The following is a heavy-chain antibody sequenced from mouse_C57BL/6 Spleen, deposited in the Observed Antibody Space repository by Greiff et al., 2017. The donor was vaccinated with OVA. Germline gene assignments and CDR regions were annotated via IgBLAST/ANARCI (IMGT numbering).Heavy chain of an antibody. Sequence: VQLQQSGAELARPGASVKLSCKASGYTFTSYGISWVKQRTGQGLEWIGEIYPRSGNTYYNEKFKGKATLTADKSSSTAYMELRSLTSADSAVYFCARGEGYDGHYVDYAMDYWGQGTSVTVSS. CDR3: ARGEGYDGHYVDYAMDY. CDR2: IYPRSGNT. CDR1: GYTFTSYG. D-gene: IGHD2-3*01. J-gene: IGHJ4*01. V-gene: IGHV1-81*01.